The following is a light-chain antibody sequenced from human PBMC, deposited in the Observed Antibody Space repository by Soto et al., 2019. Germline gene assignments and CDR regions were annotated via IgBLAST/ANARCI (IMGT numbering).Light chain of an antibody. V-gene: IGLV4-69*01. J-gene: IGLJ3*02. CDR2: INSDGSH. CDR1: SGHSSNS. CDR3: QTWGTGIRV. Sequence: QSVLTQSPSVSASLGASVRLTCTLSSGHSSNSIAWHQQQPEKGPRYLMKINSDGSHNKGDGIPDRFSGSSSGAERYLTISSLQSDDEADYCCQTWGTGIRVFGGGTKLTVL.